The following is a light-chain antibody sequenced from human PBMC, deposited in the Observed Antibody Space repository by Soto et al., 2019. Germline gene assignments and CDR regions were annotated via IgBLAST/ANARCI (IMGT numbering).Light chain of an antibody. CDR1: QSVSRN. Sequence: EIVMTQSPATLSVSPGERATLSCRASQSVSRNLAWYQQKPGQAPRLLIFGASTRATGIPARFRGSGSGTEFTLTISSLQSEDFAVYYCQQYNNWPPEYTFGQGTNLEIK. J-gene: IGKJ2*01. V-gene: IGKV3-15*01. CDR2: GAS. CDR3: QQYNNWPPEYT.